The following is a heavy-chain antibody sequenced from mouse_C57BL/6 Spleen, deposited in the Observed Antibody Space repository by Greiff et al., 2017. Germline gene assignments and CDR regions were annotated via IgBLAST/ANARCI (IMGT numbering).Heavy chain of an antibody. CDR1: GFTFSSYG. V-gene: IGHV5-6*01. J-gene: IGHJ2*01. Sequence: EVQLQQSGGDLVKPGGSLKLSCAASGFTFSSYGMSWVRQTPDKRLEWVATISSGGSYTYYPDSVKGRFTISRDNAKNTLYLQMSSLKSEDTAMYYCARGTGTYYFDYWGQGTTLTVSS. CDR3: ARGTGTYYFDY. CDR2: ISSGGSYT. D-gene: IGHD4-1*01.